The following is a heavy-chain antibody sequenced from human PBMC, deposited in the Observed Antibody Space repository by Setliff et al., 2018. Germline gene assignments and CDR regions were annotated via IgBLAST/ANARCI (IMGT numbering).Heavy chain of an antibody. D-gene: IGHD3-3*01. V-gene: IGHV1-69*11. CDR1: GGAFSNYG. CDR3: MRLVRFCSRTVCQRTSGDEA. Sequence: SVKVSCKVSGGAFSNYGLTWVRQAPGQGLVWMGRIIPILETTNYAQRFQGRVSLTTDESTNTAYLELRGLRSDDTAVYYCMRLVRFCSRTVCQRTSGDEAWGQGTLVTVSS. CDR2: IIPILETT. J-gene: IGHJ5*02.